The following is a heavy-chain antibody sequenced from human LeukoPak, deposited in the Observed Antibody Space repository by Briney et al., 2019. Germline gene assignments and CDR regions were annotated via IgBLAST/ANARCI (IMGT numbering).Heavy chain of an antibody. V-gene: IGHV3-9*01. CDR1: GFTFDDYA. CDR2: ISWNSGRI. CDR3: ARPRYGDYRSGAFDI. J-gene: IGHJ3*02. D-gene: IGHD4-17*01. Sequence: PGRSLRLSCAASGFTFDDYAMHWVRQAPGKGLEWVSGISWNSGRIGYADSVKGRFTISRDNSKNTLYLQMNSLRAEDTAVYYCARPRYGDYRSGAFDIWGQGTMVTVSS.